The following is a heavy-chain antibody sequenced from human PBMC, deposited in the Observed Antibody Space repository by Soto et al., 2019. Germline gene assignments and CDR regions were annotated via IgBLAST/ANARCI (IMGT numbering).Heavy chain of an antibody. J-gene: IGHJ4*02. CDR1: GGSISSSSYY. V-gene: IGHV4-39*01. D-gene: IGHD4-4*01. Sequence: SETLSLTCTVSGGSISSSSYYWGWIRQPPGKGLEWIGSIYYSGSTYYNPSLKSRVTISVDTSKNQFSLKLSSVTAADTAVYYCASITTLVTPLPFGGQGTLVPVYS. CDR2: IYYSGST. CDR3: ASITTLVTPLPF.